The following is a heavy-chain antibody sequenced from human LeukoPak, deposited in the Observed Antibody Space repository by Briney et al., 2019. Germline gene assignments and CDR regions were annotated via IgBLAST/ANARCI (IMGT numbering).Heavy chain of an antibody. J-gene: IGHJ3*02. CDR2: ISYDGSNK. Sequence: GGSPRLSCAASGFTFSSYAMHWVRQAPGKGLEWVAVISYDGSNKYYADSVKGRFTISRDNSKNTLYLQMNSLRAEDTAVYYCARDPIAAAGADAFDIWGQGKMVTVSS. CDR3: ARDPIAAAGADAFDI. D-gene: IGHD6-13*01. V-gene: IGHV3-30*04. CDR1: GFTFSSYA.